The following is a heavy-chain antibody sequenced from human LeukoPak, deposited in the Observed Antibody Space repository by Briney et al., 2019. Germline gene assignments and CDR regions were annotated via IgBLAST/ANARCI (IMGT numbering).Heavy chain of an antibody. CDR3: ARDLAVAGRNDAFDI. V-gene: IGHV4-59*01. CDR1: GGSISSYY. J-gene: IGHJ3*02. CDR2: IYYSGST. D-gene: IGHD6-19*01. Sequence: SETLSLTCTVSGGSISSYYGSWIREPPGKGLEWIGYIYYSGSTNYNPSLKRRVTISVDTSKNQFSLKLSSVTAADTAVYYCARDLAVAGRNDAFDIWGQGTLVTVSS.